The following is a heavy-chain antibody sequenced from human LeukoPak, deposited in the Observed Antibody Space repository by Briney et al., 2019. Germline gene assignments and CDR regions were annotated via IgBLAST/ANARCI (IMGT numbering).Heavy chain of an antibody. J-gene: IGHJ4*02. V-gene: IGHV3-30*02. CDR1: GFTFSSYG. D-gene: IGHD4-11*01. Sequence: GGSLRLSCAASGFTFSSYGMHWVRQAPGKGLEWVAFIRYDGSNKYYADSVKGRFTISRDNSKNTLYLQMNSLRAEDTAVYYCAKDLRMTTVTAFDYWGQGTLVTVSS. CDR2: IRYDGSNK. CDR3: AKDLRMTTVTAFDY.